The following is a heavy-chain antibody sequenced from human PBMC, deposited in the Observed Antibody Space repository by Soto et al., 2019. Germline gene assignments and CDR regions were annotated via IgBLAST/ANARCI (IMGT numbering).Heavy chain of an antibody. J-gene: IGHJ5*02. CDR1: GFTFSSYW. Sequence: PGGSLRLSCAASGFTFSSYWMHWVRQAPGKGLVWVSRINSDGSSTSYADSVKGRYTISRDNAKNTLYLQMNSLRAEDTAAYYCARGSFGPYNWFDPWGQGTLVTVSS. CDR2: INSDGSST. D-gene: IGHD3-10*01. V-gene: IGHV3-74*01. CDR3: ARGSFGPYNWFDP.